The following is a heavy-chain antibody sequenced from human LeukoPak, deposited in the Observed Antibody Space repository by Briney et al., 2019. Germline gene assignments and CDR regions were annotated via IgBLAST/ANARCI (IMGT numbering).Heavy chain of an antibody. D-gene: IGHD1/OR15-1a*01. Sequence: SETLSLTCAVYGGSFSGYYWSWIRQPPGQGLAWIGEINHSGSTNYNPSLKSRVTISVDTSKNQFSLKLSSVTAADTAVYYCAIRAREQRDSSPGNWLEHWGQRALGTVSS. CDR2: INHSGST. CDR1: GGSFSGYY. V-gene: IGHV4-34*01. CDR3: AIRAREQRDSSPGNWLEH. J-gene: IGHJ5*02.